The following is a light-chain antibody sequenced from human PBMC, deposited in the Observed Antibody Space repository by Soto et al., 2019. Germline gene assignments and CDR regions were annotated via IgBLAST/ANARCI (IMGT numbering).Light chain of an antibody. J-gene: IGLJ2*01. CDR3: CSYTSSSTVI. V-gene: IGLV2-14*03. CDR1: SSDVGAYNY. CDR2: DVT. Sequence: QSVLTQPASVSGSPGQSITISCTGTSSDVGAYNYVSWYQHHPGKAPKLMIYDVTDRPSGVSNRFSGSKSGNTASLTVSGLQPEDEADYYCCSYTSSSTVIFGGGTKLTVL.